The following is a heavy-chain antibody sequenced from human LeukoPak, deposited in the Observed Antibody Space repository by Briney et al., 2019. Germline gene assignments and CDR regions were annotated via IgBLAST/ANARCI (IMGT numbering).Heavy chain of an antibody. CDR3: ARWLYPNTYYYDSRSSGYYHGMDV. CDR2: IYYSGST. J-gene: IGHJ6*02. V-gene: IGHV4-39*01. Sequence: SETLSLTCTVSGGSISGSSYYWGWIRQPPGKGLEWIGSIYYSGSTYYNPSLKSRVTISVDTSKNQFSLKLSSVTAADTAVYYCARWLYPNTYYYDSRSSGYYHGMDVWGQGTTVTVSS. CDR1: GGSISGSSYY. D-gene: IGHD3-22*01.